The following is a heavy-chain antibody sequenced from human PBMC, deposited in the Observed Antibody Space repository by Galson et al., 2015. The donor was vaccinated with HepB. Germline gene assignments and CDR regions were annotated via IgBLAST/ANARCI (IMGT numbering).Heavy chain of an antibody. CDR3: AKGYYYGSGSYVFDYYYGMDV. V-gene: IGHV3-23*01. Sequence: SLRLSCAASGFSFGTYAMNWVRQAPGKGLEWVSAISGTGGRTYYADSVKGRFTISRDNSKNTLSLQMNSLRAEDTAVYYCAKGYYYGSGSYVFDYYYGMDVWGQGTTVTVSS. D-gene: IGHD3-10*01. CDR2: ISGTGGRT. J-gene: IGHJ6*02. CDR1: GFSFGTYA.